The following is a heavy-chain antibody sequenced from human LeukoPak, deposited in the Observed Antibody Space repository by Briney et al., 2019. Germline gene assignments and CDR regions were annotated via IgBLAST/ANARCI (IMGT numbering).Heavy chain of an antibody. CDR3: ARDPTYYYDSSGYYFDY. D-gene: IGHD3-22*01. V-gene: IGHV3-23*01. J-gene: IGHJ4*02. Sequence: GGSLRLSCAASGFTFSSYAMSWVRQAPGKGLEWVSGISGDGGSTYYADSVKGRFTISRDNSKNTLYLQMNSLRAEDTAVYYCARDPTYYYDSSGYYFDYWGQGTLVTVSS. CDR1: GFTFSSYA. CDR2: ISGDGGST.